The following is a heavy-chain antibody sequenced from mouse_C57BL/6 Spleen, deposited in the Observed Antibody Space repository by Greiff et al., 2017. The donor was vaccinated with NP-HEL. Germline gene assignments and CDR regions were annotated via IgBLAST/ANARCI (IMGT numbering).Heavy chain of an antibody. CDR3: TTGYNYYGSPYYFDY. CDR2: IDPEDGDT. CDR1: GFNIKDYY. D-gene: IGHD1-1*01. Sequence: EVQLQQSGAELVRPGASVKLSCTASGFNIKDYYMHWVKQRPEQGLEWIGRIDPEDGDTEYAPKFQGKATMTADTSSNTAYLQLSSLTSEDTAVYYCTTGYNYYGSPYYFDYWGQGTTLTVSS. V-gene: IGHV14-1*01. J-gene: IGHJ2*01.